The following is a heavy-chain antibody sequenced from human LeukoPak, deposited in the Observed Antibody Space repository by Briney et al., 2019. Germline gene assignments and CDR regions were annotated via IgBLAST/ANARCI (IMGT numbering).Heavy chain of an antibody. CDR2: INHSGST. J-gene: IGHJ4*02. CDR1: GGSFSGYD. V-gene: IGHV4-34*01. D-gene: IGHD2-2*01. Sequence: SETLSLTCAVYGGSFSGYDWSWIRQPPGKGLEWIGEINHSGSTNYNPSLKSRVTISLDTSKKQFSLKLSSVTAADTAVYYCASTERCSTTCPLDSWGQGTLVTVSS. CDR3: ASTERCSTTCPLDS.